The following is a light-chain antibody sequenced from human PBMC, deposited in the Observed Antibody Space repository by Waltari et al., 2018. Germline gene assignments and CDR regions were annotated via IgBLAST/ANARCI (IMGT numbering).Light chain of an antibody. CDR3: QQYTNWPPST. Sequence: EVVMTQSPATLSLSPGERATLSCRASQSVSNILAWYQHKPGQAPRLLIYGASQRATGIPARFSGSGSGTDFTLTISSLESEDAAIYYCQQYTNWPPSTFGRGTKLEIK. J-gene: IGKJ2*02. CDR1: QSVSNI. V-gene: IGKV3D-15*01. CDR2: GAS.